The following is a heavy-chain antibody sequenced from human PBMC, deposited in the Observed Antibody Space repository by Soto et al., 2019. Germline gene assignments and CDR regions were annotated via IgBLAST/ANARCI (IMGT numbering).Heavy chain of an antibody. Sequence: PGGSLRLSCAASGFTFSSYWMHWVRQAPGKGLVWVSRINSDGSSTSYADSVKGRFTISRDNAKNTLYLQMNSLRAEDMAVYYCAKPGTTVILNFDYWGQGTLVTVSS. CDR1: GFTFSSYW. CDR2: INSDGSST. J-gene: IGHJ4*02. CDR3: AKPGTTVILNFDY. D-gene: IGHD4-4*01. V-gene: IGHV3-74*01.